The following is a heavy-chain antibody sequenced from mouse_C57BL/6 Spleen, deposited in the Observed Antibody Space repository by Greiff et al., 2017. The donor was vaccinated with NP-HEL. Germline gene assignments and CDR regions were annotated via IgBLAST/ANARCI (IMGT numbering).Heavy chain of an antibody. J-gene: IGHJ3*01. D-gene: IGHD1-1*01. CDR3: ARSSSPFAY. CDR1: GFTFTDYY. V-gene: IGHV7-3*01. CDR2: IGNKANGYTT. Sequence: EVKLMESGGGLVQPGGSLSLSCAASGFTFTDYYMSWVRQPPGKALAWLGFIGNKANGYTTEYSASVKGRFTISRENSQSILYLQMNALRAEDSATYYWARSSSPFAYWGQGTLVTVSA.